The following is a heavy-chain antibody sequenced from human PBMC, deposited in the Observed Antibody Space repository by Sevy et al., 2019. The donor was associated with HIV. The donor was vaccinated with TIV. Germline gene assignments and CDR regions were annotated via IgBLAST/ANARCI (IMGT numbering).Heavy chain of an antibody. Sequence: GGSLRLSCATSGFTFSNHWMTWVRQAPGKGLEWVANIKQDSTEKYYGDSVKGRFTISRDNALNSLYLDLIGLRVDDTAVYYCARDVPENGPLETWGQGTLVTVSS. V-gene: IGHV3-7*01. J-gene: IGHJ5*02. CDR2: IKQDSTEK. CDR3: ARDVPENGPLET. D-gene: IGHD3-3*01. CDR1: GFTFSNHW.